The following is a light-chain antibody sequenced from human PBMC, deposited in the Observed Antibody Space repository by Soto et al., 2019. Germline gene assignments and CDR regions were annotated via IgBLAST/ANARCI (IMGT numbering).Light chain of an antibody. Sequence: IVLTQSPGTLSLSPGERATLSCGASQSVTNNFLAWYQQKPGQAPRLLIYGASSRATGVPDRFSGSGSGTDFTLTISRLEPGDFAVYYCQHYGNPLFTSGPGTKVEIK. CDR2: GAS. CDR1: QSVTNNF. V-gene: IGKV3-20*01. J-gene: IGKJ3*01. CDR3: QHYGNPLFT.